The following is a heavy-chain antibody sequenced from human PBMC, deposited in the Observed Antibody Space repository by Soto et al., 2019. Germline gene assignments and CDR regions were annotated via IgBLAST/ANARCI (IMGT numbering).Heavy chain of an antibody. CDR1: GFTFSSYA. V-gene: IGHV3-23*01. D-gene: IGHD3-3*01. J-gene: IGHJ4*02. Sequence: EVQLLDSGGGLVQPGGSLRLSCAASGFTFSSYAMHWVRQASGKGLEWVSTISGAALNTYYADSVKGRFTISRDSSKRTVYLQMNSLSAADTAVYYCAKDLWSGRGGGIDYWGQGTLVTVSS. CDR2: ISGAALNT. CDR3: AKDLWSGRGGGIDY.